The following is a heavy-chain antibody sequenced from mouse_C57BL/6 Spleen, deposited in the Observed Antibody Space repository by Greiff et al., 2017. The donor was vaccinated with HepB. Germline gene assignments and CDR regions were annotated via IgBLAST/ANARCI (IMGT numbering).Heavy chain of an antibody. Sequence: EVKLMESGGGLVQPGGSLSLSCAASGFTFTDYYMSWVRQPPGKALEWLGFIRNKANGYTTEYSASVKGRFTISRDNSQSILYLQMNALRAEDSATYYCARTAQATAYYAMDYWGQGTSVTVSS. CDR1: GFTFTDYY. J-gene: IGHJ4*01. CDR2: IRNKANGYTT. V-gene: IGHV7-3*01. D-gene: IGHD3-2*02. CDR3: ARTAQATAYYAMDY.